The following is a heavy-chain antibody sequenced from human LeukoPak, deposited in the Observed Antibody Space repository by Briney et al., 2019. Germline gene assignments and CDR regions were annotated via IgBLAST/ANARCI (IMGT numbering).Heavy chain of an antibody. Sequence: PGGSLRLSCAASGFTFSSYSMNWVRQAPGKGLEWVSSISSSSSYIYYADSVKGRFTISRDNAKNSLYLQMNSLRAEDTAVYYCARSQYYYDSSGYYPNPFDYWGQGTLVTVSS. J-gene: IGHJ4*02. D-gene: IGHD3-22*01. CDR3: ARSQYYYDSSGYYPNPFDY. CDR2: ISSSSSYI. V-gene: IGHV3-21*01. CDR1: GFTFSSYS.